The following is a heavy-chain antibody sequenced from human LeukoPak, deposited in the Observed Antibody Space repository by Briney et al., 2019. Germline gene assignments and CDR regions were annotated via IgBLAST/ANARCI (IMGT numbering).Heavy chain of an antibody. D-gene: IGHD5-18*01. CDR1: GFTFSSYS. CDR3: ARERLTLEGYSYVLNWFDP. V-gene: IGHV3-21*01. Sequence: PGGSLRLSCAASGFTFSSYSMNWVRQAPGKGLELVSSISSSSSYIYYADSVKGRFTISRDNAKNSLYLQMNSLRAEDTAVYYCARERLTLEGYSYVLNWFDPWGQGTLVTVSS. CDR2: ISSSSSYI. J-gene: IGHJ5*02.